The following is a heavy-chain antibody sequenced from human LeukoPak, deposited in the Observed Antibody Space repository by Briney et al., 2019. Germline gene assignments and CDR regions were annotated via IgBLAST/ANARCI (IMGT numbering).Heavy chain of an antibody. D-gene: IGHD5-12*01. J-gene: IGHJ4*02. Sequence: ASVKVSCKASGYTFTSYDINWVRQATGQGLEWMGWMNPNSGNTGYAQKFQDRVTMTRNTSISTAYMELSSLRSEDTAVYYCARGPSGYEGNDYWGQGTLVTVSS. V-gene: IGHV1-8*01. CDR3: ARGPSGYEGNDY. CDR2: MNPNSGNT. CDR1: GYTFTSYD.